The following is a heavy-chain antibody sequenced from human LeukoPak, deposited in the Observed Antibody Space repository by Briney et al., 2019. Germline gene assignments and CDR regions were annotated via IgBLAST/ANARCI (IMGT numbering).Heavy chain of an antibody. V-gene: IGHV4-59*08. CDR1: GGSISSYY. D-gene: IGHD6-19*01. CDR2: IYYSGST. J-gene: IGHJ4*02. CDR3: ARGLFQWPARIDY. Sequence: SETLSLTCTVSGGSISSYYWSWIRQPPGKGLEWIGYIYYSGSTNYNPSLKSRVTISVDTSKNQFSLKLSSVTAADTAVYYCARGLFQWPARIDYWGRGTLVTVSS.